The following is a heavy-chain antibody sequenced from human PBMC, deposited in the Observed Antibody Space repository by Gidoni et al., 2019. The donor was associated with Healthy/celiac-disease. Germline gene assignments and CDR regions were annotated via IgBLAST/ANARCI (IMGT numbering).Heavy chain of an antibody. CDR2: IYYSGST. J-gene: IGHJ3*02. V-gene: IGHV4-30-4*01. CDR1: GGSISSGDYY. D-gene: IGHD4-17*01. Sequence: QVQLQESGPGLVKPSQTLSLTCTVSGGSISSGDYYWSWIRQPPGKGLEWIGYIYYSGSTYYNPSLKSRVTISVDTSKNQFSLKLSSVTAADTAVYYCASTEAESMTTVTTAAFDIWGQGTMVTVSS. CDR3: ASTEAESMTTVTTAAFDI.